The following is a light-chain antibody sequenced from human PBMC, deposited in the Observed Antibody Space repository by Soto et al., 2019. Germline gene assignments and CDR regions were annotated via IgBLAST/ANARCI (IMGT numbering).Light chain of an antibody. J-gene: IGKJ5*01. CDR3: QQSYSTPIT. Sequence: DIQMTQSPSSLSASVGDRFTITCRASQSISSYLNWYQQKPGKAPKLLIYAASSLQGGVPSRFSGSGSGTDFTLTISSLQPEDFATYYCQQSYSTPITFGQGTRLEI. V-gene: IGKV1-39*01. CDR1: QSISSY. CDR2: AAS.